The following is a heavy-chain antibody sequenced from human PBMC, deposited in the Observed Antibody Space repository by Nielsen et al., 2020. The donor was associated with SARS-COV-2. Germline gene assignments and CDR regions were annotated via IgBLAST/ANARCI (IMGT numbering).Heavy chain of an antibody. CDR3: ARGAIVVVPDMDV. J-gene: IGHJ6*02. V-gene: IGHV3-23*01. CDR2: ISGSGGST. CDR1: GFTFSIYA. D-gene: IGHD2-2*01. Sequence: GESLKISCAASGFTFSIYAMIWVCQAPGKGLEWVSGISGSGGSTYYADSVKGRFTISRDNSKNTLYLQMNSLRAEDAAIYYCARGAIVVVPDMDVWGPGTTVTVSS.